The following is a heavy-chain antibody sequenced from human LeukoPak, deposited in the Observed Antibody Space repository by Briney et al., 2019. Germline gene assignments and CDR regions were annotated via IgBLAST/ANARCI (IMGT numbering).Heavy chain of an antibody. CDR3: AKDILGWSFDT. D-gene: IGHD4-23*01. J-gene: IGHJ4*02. CDR1: GFGVSSNA. V-gene: IGHV3-23*01. CDR2: LGSDGRT. Sequence: TGGSLRLSCEASGFGVSSNAMAWVRQAPGKGLEWVSGLGSDGRTHYADSVKGRFTISRDHSKNTVYLQMNSLRDEDTALYYCAKDILGWSFDTWGQGTLVTVSS.